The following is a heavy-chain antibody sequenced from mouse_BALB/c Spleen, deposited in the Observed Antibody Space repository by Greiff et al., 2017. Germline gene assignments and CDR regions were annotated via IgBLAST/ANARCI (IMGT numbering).Heavy chain of an antibody. V-gene: IGHV1S81*02. CDR1: GYTFTSYW. J-gene: IGHJ2*01. CDR2: INPSNGRT. CDR3: ARSDLDY. Sequence: VQLQQSGAELVKPGASVKLSCKASGYTFTSYWMHWVKQRPGQGLEWIGEINPSNGRTNYNEKFKSKATLTVDKSSSTAYMQLSSLTSEDSAVYYCARSDLDYWGQGTTLTVSS.